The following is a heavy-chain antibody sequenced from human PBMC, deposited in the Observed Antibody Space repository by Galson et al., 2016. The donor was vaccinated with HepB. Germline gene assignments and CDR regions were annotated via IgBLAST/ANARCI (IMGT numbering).Heavy chain of an antibody. Sequence: SETLSLTCTVSGGSIANGNLYWGWIRQSPGRGLEWIGSVYYIGTTDYNPSLKSRVTLSVNPSKNQFYLRLNSVTATDTAIYYCVTNTTSAPWFGPWGQGTLVTVSS. CDR3: VTNTTSAPWFGP. CDR1: GGSIANGNLY. CDR2: VYYIGTT. J-gene: IGHJ5*02. D-gene: IGHD2-2*01. V-gene: IGHV4-39*01.